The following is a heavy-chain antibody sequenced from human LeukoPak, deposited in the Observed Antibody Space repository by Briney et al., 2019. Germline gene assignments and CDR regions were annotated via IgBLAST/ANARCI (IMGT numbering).Heavy chain of an antibody. D-gene: IGHD5-12*01. V-gene: IGHV3-21*01. Sequence: TGGSLRLSCAASGFTFSSYSMNWVRQAPGKGLEWVSSISSSSSYIYYADSVKGRFTISRDNAKNSLYLQMNSLRAEDTAVYYCARETARGYSGYDYSYYFDYWGQGTLVTVSS. CDR2: ISSSSSYI. CDR3: ARETARGYSGYDYSYYFDY. CDR1: GFTFSSYS. J-gene: IGHJ4*02.